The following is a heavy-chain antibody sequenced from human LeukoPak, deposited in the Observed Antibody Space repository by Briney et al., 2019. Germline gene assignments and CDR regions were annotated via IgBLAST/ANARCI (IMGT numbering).Heavy chain of an antibody. Sequence: SVKVSCKASGGTFSSYAISWVRQAPGQGLEWMGRIIPIFGTANYAQKFQGRVTITTDESTSTAYMELSSLRSEDTAVYYCAGEKYYYDSSGYSPLDYWGQGTLVTVSS. J-gene: IGHJ4*02. V-gene: IGHV1-69*05. CDR3: AGEKYYYDSSGYSPLDY. CDR1: GGTFSSYA. CDR2: IIPIFGTA. D-gene: IGHD3-22*01.